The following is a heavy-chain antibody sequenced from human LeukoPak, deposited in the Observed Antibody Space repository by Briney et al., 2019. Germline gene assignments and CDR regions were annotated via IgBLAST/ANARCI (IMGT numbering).Heavy chain of an antibody. J-gene: IGHJ4*02. D-gene: IGHD3-22*01. CDR1: GYSFTGYH. V-gene: IGHV1-2*02. CDR3: ARGDWLSESSDY. CDR2: TNPVSGGT. Sequence: GASVKVSCKTSGYSFTGYHMHWVRQAPGQGLEWMGWTNPVSGGTKYAQKFQGRVTMTRDTSINTFYMELYSLMSDDTAVYYCARGDWLSESSDYWGPGTLVTVSS.